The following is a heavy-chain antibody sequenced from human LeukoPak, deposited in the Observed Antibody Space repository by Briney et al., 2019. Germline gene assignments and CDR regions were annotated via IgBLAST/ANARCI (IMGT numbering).Heavy chain of an antibody. CDR1: GYTFTSYG. V-gene: IGHV1-18*01. CDR3: ARSSGGTGSSPFDY. J-gene: IGHJ4*02. Sequence: ASVKVSCKASGYTFTSYGISWVRQAPGQGLEWMGWISAHNGNTNYAQKLQGRVTMTTDTSTSTAYMELRSLRSDDTAVYYCARSSGGTGSSPFDYWGQGTLVTASS. D-gene: IGHD3-10*01. CDR2: ISAHNGNT.